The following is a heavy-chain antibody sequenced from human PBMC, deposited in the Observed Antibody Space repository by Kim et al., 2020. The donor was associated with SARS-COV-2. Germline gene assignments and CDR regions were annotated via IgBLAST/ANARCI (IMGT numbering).Heavy chain of an antibody. CDR1: GFTFSNAW. CDR3: TTDPTVYDRGAV. Sequence: GGSLRLSCAASGFTFSNAWMSWVRQAPGKGLEWVCRIKSKTDGGTTDYAAPVKGRFTISRDESTNTLYLQMNSLKTEDTAVYYCTTDPTVYDRGAVWGQG. V-gene: IGHV3-15*01. D-gene: IGHD3-9*01. CDR2: IKSKTDGGTT. J-gene: IGHJ3*01.